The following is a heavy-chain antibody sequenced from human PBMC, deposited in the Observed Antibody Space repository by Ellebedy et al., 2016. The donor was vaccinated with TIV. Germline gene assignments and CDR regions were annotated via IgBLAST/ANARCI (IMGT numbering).Heavy chain of an antibody. CDR2: IYYSGST. Sequence: SETLSLTXTVSGGSISSYYWSWIRQPPGKGLEWIGYIYYSGSTNYNPSLKSRVTISVDTSKNQFSLKLSSVTAADTAVYYCAQMTTVTHYGMDVWGQGTTVTVSS. CDR1: GGSISSYY. D-gene: IGHD4-17*01. CDR3: AQMTTVTHYGMDV. J-gene: IGHJ6*02. V-gene: IGHV4-59*01.